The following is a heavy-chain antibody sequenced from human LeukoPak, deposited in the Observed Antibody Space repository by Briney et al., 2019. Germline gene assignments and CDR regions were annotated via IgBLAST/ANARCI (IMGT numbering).Heavy chain of an antibody. CDR3: ARVVGATVGNYYYYMDV. CDR1: GFTFSSYW. Sequence: GGSLRLSCAASGFTFSSYWMTWVRQAPGKGLEWVANINKDGSEKYYVDSVKGRFTISRDNAKNSLYLQMNSLRAEDTAVYYCARVVGATVGNYYYYMDVWGKGTTVTVSS. V-gene: IGHV3-7*01. CDR2: INKDGSEK. J-gene: IGHJ6*03. D-gene: IGHD1-26*01.